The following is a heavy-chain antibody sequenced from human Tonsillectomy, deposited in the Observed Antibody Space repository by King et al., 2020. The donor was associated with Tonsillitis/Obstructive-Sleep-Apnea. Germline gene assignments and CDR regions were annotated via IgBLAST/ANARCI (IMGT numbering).Heavy chain of an antibody. V-gene: IGHV3-23*04. CDR3: ARSSKQRGFDP. D-gene: IGHD3-16*02. CDR1: GFTFSSSA. Sequence: VQLVESGGGLVHPGGSLRLSCAASGFTFSSSAMSWVRQAPGKGLEWVSAISVSGSTYYADSVKGRFTISRDNSENTVYLQMNSLRAEDTAVYYCARSSKQRGFDPWGQGTLVTVSS. J-gene: IGHJ5*02. CDR2: ISVSGST.